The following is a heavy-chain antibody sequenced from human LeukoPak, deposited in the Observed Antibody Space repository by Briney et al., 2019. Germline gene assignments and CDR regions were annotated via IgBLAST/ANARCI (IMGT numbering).Heavy chain of an antibody. CDR2: IYTSGST. CDR1: GGSISSGSYY. Sequence: PSQTLSLTRTVSGGSISSGSYYWSWSRQPGGKGQEWIVRIYTSGSTNYNPSLKSRVTISVDTSKNQFSLKLSSVTAADTAVYYCARDRGYSGWYESLFDYWGQGTLVTVSS. V-gene: IGHV4-61*02. D-gene: IGHD6-19*01. J-gene: IGHJ4*02. CDR3: ARDRGYSGWYESLFDY.